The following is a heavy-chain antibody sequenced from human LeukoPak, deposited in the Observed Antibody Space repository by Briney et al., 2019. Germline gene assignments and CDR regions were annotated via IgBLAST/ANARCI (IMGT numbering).Heavy chain of an antibody. CDR3: ARRGYSSGWYYFDY. CDR1: GGSISSYY. V-gene: IGHV4-59*08. J-gene: IGHJ4*02. Sequence: PSETLSLTCTVSGGSISSYYWSWIRQPPGKGLECIGYIYYSGSTNYNPSLKSRVTISVDTSKNQFPLKLSSVTAADTAVYYCARRGYSSGWYYFDYWGQGTLVTVSS. D-gene: IGHD6-19*01. CDR2: IYYSGST.